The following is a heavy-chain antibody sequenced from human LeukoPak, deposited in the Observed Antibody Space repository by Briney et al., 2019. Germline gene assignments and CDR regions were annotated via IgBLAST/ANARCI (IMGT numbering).Heavy chain of an antibody. V-gene: IGHV4-59*12. Sequence: PSETLSLTCTVSGGSISSYYWSWIRQPPGKGLEWIGYIYYSGSTYYNPSLKSRVTISVDTSKNQFSLKLSSVTAADTAVYYCAREPSNDYGGNSDAFDIWGQGTMVTVSS. J-gene: IGHJ3*02. D-gene: IGHD4-23*01. CDR1: GGSISSYY. CDR2: IYYSGST. CDR3: AREPSNDYGGNSDAFDI.